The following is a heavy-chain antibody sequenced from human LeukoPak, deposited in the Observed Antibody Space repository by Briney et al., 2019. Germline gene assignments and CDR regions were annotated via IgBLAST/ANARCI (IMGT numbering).Heavy chain of an antibody. CDR1: EFSVGSNY. V-gene: IGHV3-66*04. Sequence: GGSLRLSCAASEFSVGSNYMTWVRQAPGKGLEWVSLIYSGGSTYYADSVKGRFTISRDNSKNTLYLQMNSLRAEDTAVYYCAKQQRGQYYFDYWGQGTLVTVSS. D-gene: IGHD3-10*01. CDR2: IYSGGST. CDR3: AKQQRGQYYFDY. J-gene: IGHJ4*02.